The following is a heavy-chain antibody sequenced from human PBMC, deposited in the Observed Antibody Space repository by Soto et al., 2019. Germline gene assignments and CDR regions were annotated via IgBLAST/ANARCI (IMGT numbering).Heavy chain of an antibody. Sequence: GGSLRLSCAASGFTFSSYGMHWVRQAPGKGLEWVAVISYDGSNKYYADSVKGRFTISRDNSKNTLYLQMNSLRAEDTAAYYCAKDGFLGYCSSTSCYGAHYYYGMDVWGQGTTVTVSS. CDR3: AKDGFLGYCSSTSCYGAHYYYGMDV. CDR1: GFTFSSYG. D-gene: IGHD2-2*01. V-gene: IGHV3-30*18. CDR2: ISYDGSNK. J-gene: IGHJ6*02.